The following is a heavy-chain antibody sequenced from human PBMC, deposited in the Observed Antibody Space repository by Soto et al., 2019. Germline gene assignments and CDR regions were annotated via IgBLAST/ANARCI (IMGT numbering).Heavy chain of an antibody. CDR2: IYHSGST. V-gene: IGHV4-38-2*02. J-gene: IGHJ4*02. D-gene: IGHD3-10*01. CDR3: ARDSVIRGATMVGY. Sequence: SEPLSLTCAVSGYSISSGYYWGWIRQPPGKGLEWIGSIYHSGSTYYNPSLKSRVTISVDTSKNQFSLKLSSVTAADTAVYYCARDSVIRGATMVGYWGQGTLVTVSS. CDR1: GYSISSGYY.